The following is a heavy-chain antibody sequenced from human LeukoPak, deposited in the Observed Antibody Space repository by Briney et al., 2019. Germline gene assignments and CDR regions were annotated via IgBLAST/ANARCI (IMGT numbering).Heavy chain of an antibody. D-gene: IGHD5-24*01. V-gene: IGHV7-4-1*02. Sequence: ASVKVSCKASGYTFTSYAMNWVRQAPGQGLEWMGWINTNTGNPTYAQGFTGRFVFSLDTSVSTAYLQISSLKAEDTAVYYCARDHPIAEERWLQFRGWYHFDYWGQGTLVTVSS. J-gene: IGHJ4*02. CDR2: INTNTGNP. CDR1: GYTFTSYA. CDR3: ARDHPIAEERWLQFRGWYHFDY.